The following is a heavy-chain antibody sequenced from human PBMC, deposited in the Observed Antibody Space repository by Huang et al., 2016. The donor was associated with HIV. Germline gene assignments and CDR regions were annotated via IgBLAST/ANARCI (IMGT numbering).Heavy chain of an antibody. V-gene: IGHV2-5*02. D-gene: IGHD3-16*01. CDR1: GFSLNTKGVG. J-gene: IGHJ6*03. Sequence: QITLKESGPTLVKPTETLTLPCNFSGFSLNTKGVGVGGIRQSPVKALEWVVLIYWDDDKRYRPSLKNRITITKDTTENQVVLTMTNMDPVDTATYYCAHIGRLGDYYMDVWGNGTTVIVS. CDR3: AHIGRLGDYYMDV. CDR2: IYWDDDK.